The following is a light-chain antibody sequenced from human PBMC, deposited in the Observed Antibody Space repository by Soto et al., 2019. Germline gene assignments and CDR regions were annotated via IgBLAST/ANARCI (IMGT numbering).Light chain of an antibody. CDR1: QSVSGSF. J-gene: IGKJ5*01. Sequence: KVLTQSPGTLSLSPGGRASLSCRASQSVSGSFLAWYQQKPGQAPRLLIYGASSRATGIPDRFSGSGSGTDFTLTISRLDPEDFAVYYCQQYGSSTITFGQGTRLEIK. V-gene: IGKV3-20*01. CDR2: GAS. CDR3: QQYGSSTIT.